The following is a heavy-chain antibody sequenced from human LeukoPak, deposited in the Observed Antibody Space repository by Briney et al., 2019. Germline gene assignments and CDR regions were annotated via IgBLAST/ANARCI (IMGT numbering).Heavy chain of an antibody. J-gene: IGHJ4*02. Sequence: PGWSLRLFCVASGFTFSSYAMSWVRQAPGKGLEWVSAISGSGDKTFYADSVKGRFTISRDNSKNTLYLQMNSLRAEDTAVYYCAKKLKESGSHELDYRGQGALVTVSS. V-gene: IGHV3-23*01. D-gene: IGHD3-10*01. CDR1: GFTFSSYA. CDR2: ISGSGDKT. CDR3: AKKLKESGSHELDY.